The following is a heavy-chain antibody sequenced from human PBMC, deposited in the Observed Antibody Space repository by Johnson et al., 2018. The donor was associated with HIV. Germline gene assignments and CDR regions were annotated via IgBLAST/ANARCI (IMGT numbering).Heavy chain of an antibody. V-gene: IGHV3-53*01. J-gene: IGHJ3*02. Sequence: EVQLVESGGALIQPGGSLRLSCAASGFTVSGDHMSWVRQAPWKGLEWVSVISGGGGTYYADYVKGRFTISRDNSKNTLYLQMNSLRAEDTAVYYCAKSDGFDIWGQGTMVNVAS. CDR3: AKSDGFDI. CDR2: ISGGGGT. CDR1: GFTVSGDH.